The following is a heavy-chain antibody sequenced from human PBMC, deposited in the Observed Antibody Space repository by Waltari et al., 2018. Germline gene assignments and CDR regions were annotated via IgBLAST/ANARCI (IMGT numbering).Heavy chain of an antibody. CDR2: IKSKTDGGTI. Sequence: EVQLVESGATLVQPGGPLGLSCATSGFTFSHACMTWFRQAPGKEREWVARIKSKTDGGTIDYAAPVKGRFTISRDDSKNTLYLQMNSLKAEDTAVYYGTTVGSSWGFDYWGQGTLVTVSS. D-gene: IGHD6-13*01. CDR1: GFTFSHAC. CDR3: TTVGSSWGFDY. J-gene: IGHJ4*02. V-gene: IGHV3-15*02.